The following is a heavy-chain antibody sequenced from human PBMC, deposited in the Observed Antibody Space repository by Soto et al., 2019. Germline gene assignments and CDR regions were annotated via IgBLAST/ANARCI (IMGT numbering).Heavy chain of an antibody. CDR2: INHSGST. CDR3: AREWKRITIFGVVSNWFDP. D-gene: IGHD3-3*01. J-gene: IGHJ5*02. V-gene: IGHV4-34*01. Sequence: QVQLQQWGAGLLKPSETLSLTCAVYGGSFSGYYWSWIRQPPGKGLEWIGEINHSGSTNYNPSLKSRVTISVDTSKNQFSLKLSSVTAADTAVYYCAREWKRITIFGVVSNWFDPWGQGTLVTVSS. CDR1: GGSFSGYY.